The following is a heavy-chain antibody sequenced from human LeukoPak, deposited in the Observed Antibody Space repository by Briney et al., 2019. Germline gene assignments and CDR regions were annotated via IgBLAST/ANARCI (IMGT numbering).Heavy chain of an antibody. CDR2: INTNTGNP. CDR3: ARENRAYDSSGYYYKN. D-gene: IGHD3-22*01. Sequence: ASVKVSCKASGYTFTSYAMHWVRQAPGQGLEWMGWINTNTGNPTYAQGFTGRFVFSLDTSVSTAYLQISSLKAEDTAVYYCARENRAYDSSGYYYKNWGQGTLVTVSS. V-gene: IGHV7-4-1*02. J-gene: IGHJ4*02. CDR1: GYTFTSYA.